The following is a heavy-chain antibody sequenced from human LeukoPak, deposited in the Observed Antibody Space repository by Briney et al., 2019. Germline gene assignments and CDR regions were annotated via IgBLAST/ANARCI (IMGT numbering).Heavy chain of an antibody. CDR3: ARAGLRETYDAFDI. CDR2: IYYSGST. J-gene: IGHJ3*02. V-gene: IGHV4-39*01. Sequence: SETLSLTCTVSGGSISSGNYYWGWIRQPPGKGLEWIGSIYYSGSTYYNPSLKSRVTISVDTSKNQFSLKLSSVTAADTAVYYCARAGLRETYDAFDIWGQGTMVTVSS. D-gene: IGHD5-12*01. CDR1: GGSISSGNYY.